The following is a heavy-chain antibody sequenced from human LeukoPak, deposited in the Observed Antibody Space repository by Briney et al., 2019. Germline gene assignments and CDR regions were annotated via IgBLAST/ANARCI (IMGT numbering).Heavy chain of an antibody. CDR3: ARDTYSSGWENWFDP. Sequence: ASLKVSCKASGYTFTSYAMHWVRQAPGQRLEWMGWLNAGNGNTKYSQKFQGRVTITRDTSASTAYMELSSLRSEDTAVYYCARDTYSSGWENWFDPWGQGTLVTVSS. CDR2: LNAGNGNT. J-gene: IGHJ5*02. CDR1: GYTFTSYA. D-gene: IGHD6-19*01. V-gene: IGHV1-3*01.